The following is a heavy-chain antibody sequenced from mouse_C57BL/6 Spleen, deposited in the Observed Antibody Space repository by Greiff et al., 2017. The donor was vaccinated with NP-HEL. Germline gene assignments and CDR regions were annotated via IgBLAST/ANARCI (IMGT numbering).Heavy chain of an antibody. D-gene: IGHD1-1*01. V-gene: IGHV1-80*01. CDR2: IYPGDGDT. CDR3: AREGSTVVARGVDY. CDR1: GYAFSSYW. J-gene: IGHJ2*01. Sequence: VQLQQSGAELVKPGASVKISCKASGYAFSSYWMNWVKQRPGKGLEWIGQIYPGDGDTNYNGKFKGKATLTADKSSSTAYMQLSSLTSEDSAVYVVAREGSTVVARGVDYWGQGTTLTVAS.